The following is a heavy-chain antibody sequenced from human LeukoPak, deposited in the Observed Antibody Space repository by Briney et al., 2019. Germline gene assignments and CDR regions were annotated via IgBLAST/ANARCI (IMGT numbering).Heavy chain of an antibody. J-gene: IGHJ4*02. Sequence: GGSLRLSCAASGFTVSSTYMTWVRQAPGKGLEWVSVIYSGGTYYADSVKGRFTISRDNSKSTLYLQMSSLRAEDTAVYYCARDGEYRYGYGFDYWGLGALVTVSA. CDR1: GFTVSSTY. V-gene: IGHV3-53*01. D-gene: IGHD5-18*01. CDR2: IYSGGT. CDR3: ARDGEYRYGYGFDY.